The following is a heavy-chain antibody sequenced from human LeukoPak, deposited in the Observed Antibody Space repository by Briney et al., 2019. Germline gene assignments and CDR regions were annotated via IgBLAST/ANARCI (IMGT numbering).Heavy chain of an antibody. CDR2: ISSDGSGK. J-gene: IGHJ4*02. Sequence: GRSLRLSCAASGFTFSSSAMHWVRQAPDKGLEWMAVISSDGSGKYYADSVKGRFTTSRDNSKNTLYLQMNSLRAEDTAVYYCAKGLSILGRGPLVAAFGYWGQGTLVTVSS. CDR3: AKGLSILGRGPLVAAFGY. CDR1: GFTFSSSA. V-gene: IGHV3-30*04. D-gene: IGHD2-8*02.